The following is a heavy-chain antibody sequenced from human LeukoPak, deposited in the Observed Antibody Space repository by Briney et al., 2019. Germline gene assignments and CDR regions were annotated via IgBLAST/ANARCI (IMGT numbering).Heavy chain of an antibody. J-gene: IGHJ4*02. V-gene: IGHV3-23*01. Sequence: PGGSLRLSCAASVFTFDSYTMSWVRQAPGKGLEWVSAISGSGFSTYYADSVKGRFTISRDNSRNTLYLQMNSLRVEDAAVYYCAKAMRPTVSYYDYWGQGTLVTVSS. CDR3: AKAMRPTVSYYDY. D-gene: IGHD4-17*01. CDR2: ISGSGFST. CDR1: VFTFDSYT.